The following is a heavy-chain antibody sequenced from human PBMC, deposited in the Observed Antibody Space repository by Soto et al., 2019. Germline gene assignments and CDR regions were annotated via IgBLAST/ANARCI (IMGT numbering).Heavy chain of an antibody. V-gene: IGHV3-30*03. Sequence: QVQLVESGGGVVQPGRSLRLSCAASGFTFSSYGMHWVRQAPGKGLEWVAVISYDGSNKYYADSVKGRFTISRDNSKNTLYLQINSLRAEDTAVYCCASGQDSDYWGQGTLVTVSS. D-gene: IGHD2-15*01. CDR1: GFTFSSYG. CDR3: ASGQDSDY. CDR2: ISYDGSNK. J-gene: IGHJ4*02.